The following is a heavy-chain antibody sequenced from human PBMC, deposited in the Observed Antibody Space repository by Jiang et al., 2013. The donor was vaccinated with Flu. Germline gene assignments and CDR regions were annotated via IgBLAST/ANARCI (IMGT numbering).Heavy chain of an antibody. D-gene: IGHD2-2*02. CDR2: ISWNDRK. CDR1: GFSLSTGGLG. CDR3: AHRRNEGVSSAVIIDY. V-gene: IGHV2-5*01. Sequence: KPTQTLTLTCTFSGFSLSTGGLGVAWIRQPPGKALEWLALISWNDRKLYSPSLTSRLTITKDTSKNQVVLTMTNMDPVDTATYYCAHRRNEGVSSAVIIDYWGQGTLVTVSS. J-gene: IGHJ4*02.